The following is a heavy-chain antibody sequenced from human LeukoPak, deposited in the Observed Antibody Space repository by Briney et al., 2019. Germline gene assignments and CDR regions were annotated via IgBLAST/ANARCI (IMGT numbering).Heavy chain of an antibody. D-gene: IGHD4-17*01. J-gene: IGHJ6*04. V-gene: IGHV3-53*01. CDR1: GFTVSSNY. CDR2: IYSGGST. CDR3: ARDARPVYGDYDDGLDV. Sequence: GGSLRLSCAASGFTVSSNYMSWVRQAPGKGLEWVSVIYSGGSTYYADSVKGRFTISRDNSKNTLYLQMNSLRAEDTAVYYCARDARPVYGDYDDGLDVWGKGTTVTVPS.